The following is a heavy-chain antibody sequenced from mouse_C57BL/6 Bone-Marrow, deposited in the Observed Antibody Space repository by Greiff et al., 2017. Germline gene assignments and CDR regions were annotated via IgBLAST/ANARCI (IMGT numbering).Heavy chain of an antibody. Sequence: VKLQQSGAELVKPGASVKLSCKASGYIFTEYTIHWVKQRSGQGLEWIGWFYLGSGSIKYNERFKDKATLTADKSSNTVYMELSRLTSEDSAVYFWARHERYYDYEGYFDYWGQGTTLTVSS. CDR2: FYLGSGSI. CDR3: ARHERYYDYEGYFDY. D-gene: IGHD2-4*01. V-gene: IGHV1-62-2*01. CDR1: GYIFTEYT. J-gene: IGHJ2*01.